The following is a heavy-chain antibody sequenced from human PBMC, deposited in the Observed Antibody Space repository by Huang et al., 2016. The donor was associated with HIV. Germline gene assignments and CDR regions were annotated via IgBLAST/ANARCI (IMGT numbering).Heavy chain of an antibody. Sequence: QVQLVQSGAEVKEPGASVKVSCKASGYTFRSYAIHWVRQAPGQRLEWMGWSNAGNGKTKYSQKCQGRVTITRDTAATTGHMERSNLRSEDTAVYYCARPRVPIFGVVTFNWFDLWGQGTLVTVSS. D-gene: IGHD3-3*01. CDR3: ARPRVPIFGVVTFNWFDL. CDR1: GYTFRSYA. J-gene: IGHJ5*02. CDR2: SNAGNGKT. V-gene: IGHV1-3*01.